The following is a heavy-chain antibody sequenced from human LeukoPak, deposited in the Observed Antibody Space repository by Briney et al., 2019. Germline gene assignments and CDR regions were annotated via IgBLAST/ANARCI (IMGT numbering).Heavy chain of an antibody. J-gene: IGHJ3*02. Sequence: PSETLSLTCTVSGGSISSYYWSWIRQPPGKGLEWHGYIYYSGDTNYNPSLKSRVTISVDTSKNQFSLKLSSVTAADTAVYYCARLWGPFGGNSETDAFDIWGQGTMVTVSS. V-gene: IGHV4-59*08. CDR2: IYYSGDT. D-gene: IGHD4-23*01. CDR1: GGSISSYY. CDR3: ARLWGPFGGNSETDAFDI.